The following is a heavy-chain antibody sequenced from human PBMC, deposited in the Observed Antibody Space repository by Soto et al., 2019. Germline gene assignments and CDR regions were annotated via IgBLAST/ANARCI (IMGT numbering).Heavy chain of an antibody. CDR2: IYYSGST. CDR3: ARVDCSGGSCPLAFDY. CDR1: GGSISSGDYY. V-gene: IGHV4-30-4*01. D-gene: IGHD2-15*01. J-gene: IGHJ4*02. Sequence: SETLSLTCTVSGGSISSGDYYWSWISQPTGKGLEWIGYIYYSGSTYYNPSLKSRVTISVDTSKNQFSLKLSSVTAADTAVYYCARVDCSGGSCPLAFDYWGQGTLVTVSS.